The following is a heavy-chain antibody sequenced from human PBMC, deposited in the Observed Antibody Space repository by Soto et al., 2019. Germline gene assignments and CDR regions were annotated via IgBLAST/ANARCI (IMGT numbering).Heavy chain of an antibody. Sequence: EVQLLESGGGLVQPGGSLRLSCAASGFTFSSYAMSWVRQAPGKGLEWVSAISGSGGSTYYADPGKGRFTISRDISKNTLYLQMNSLRAEDTAVYYCAKADGAIDYYDSSGYYSAFDYWGQGTLVTVSS. V-gene: IGHV3-23*01. J-gene: IGHJ4*02. CDR2: ISGSGGST. D-gene: IGHD3-22*01. CDR1: GFTFSSYA. CDR3: AKADGAIDYYDSSGYYSAFDY.